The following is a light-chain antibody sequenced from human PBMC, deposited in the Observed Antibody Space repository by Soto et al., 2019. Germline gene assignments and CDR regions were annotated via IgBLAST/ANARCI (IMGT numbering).Light chain of an antibody. J-gene: IGKJ1*01. CDR2: DAS. Sequence: AIRMTQSPSSFSASTGDRVSITCRATQDIGTYLAWYQQIPGKAPKLLIYDASTLQTGVPSRFSGSGSGTDFTLTISYPKSEDFGTYYCQQFYNYPRTLGQGTKVDIK. V-gene: IGKV1-8*01. CDR1: QDIGTY. CDR3: QQFYNYPRT.